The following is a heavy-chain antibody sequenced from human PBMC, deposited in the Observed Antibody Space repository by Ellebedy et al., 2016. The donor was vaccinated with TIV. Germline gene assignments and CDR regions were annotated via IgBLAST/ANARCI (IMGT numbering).Heavy chain of an antibody. CDR3: ARDAPNWYFDL. V-gene: IGHV1-46*01. J-gene: IGHJ2*01. Sequence: AASVKVSCKASGYTFTGYYMHWVRQAPGQGLEWMGIINPSGGSTSYAQKFQGRVTMTRDTSTSTVYMELSSLRSEDTAVYYCARDAPNWYFDLWGRGTLVTVSS. CDR2: INPSGGST. CDR1: GYTFTGYY.